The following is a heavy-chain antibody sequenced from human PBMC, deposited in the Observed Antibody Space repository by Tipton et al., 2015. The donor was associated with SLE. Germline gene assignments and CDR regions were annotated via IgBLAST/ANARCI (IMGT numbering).Heavy chain of an antibody. Sequence: QLVQSGAEVKKPGESLKISCEGSGYTFSSHWIGWVRQMSGKGLELMGIINPGDSDTRYSPSFQGQVTISVDKSINTAYLQWSSLKASDTAMYYCARRSTTFYGMDVWGQGTTVTVS. V-gene: IGHV5-51*03. CDR2: INPGDSDT. CDR1: GYTFSSHW. CDR3: ARRSTTFYGMDV. J-gene: IGHJ6*02. D-gene: IGHD2-2*01.